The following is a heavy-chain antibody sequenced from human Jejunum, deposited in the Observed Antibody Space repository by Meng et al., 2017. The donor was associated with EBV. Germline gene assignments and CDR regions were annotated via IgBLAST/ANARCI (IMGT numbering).Heavy chain of an antibody. D-gene: IGHD1-1*01. V-gene: IGHV3-11*05. J-gene: IGHJ4*02. CDR3: ARDARLAPY. CDR2: ISGSSHDT. CDR1: GFTFSNHY. Sequence: QVQLVESGGGLVKPGGSLRLSCAASGFTFSNHYMNWIRQAPGKGLEWVSYISGSSHDTNYADSVKGRFTISRDNAKNSLYLQLNSLTVKDTAVYYCARDARLAPYWGQGTLVTVSS.